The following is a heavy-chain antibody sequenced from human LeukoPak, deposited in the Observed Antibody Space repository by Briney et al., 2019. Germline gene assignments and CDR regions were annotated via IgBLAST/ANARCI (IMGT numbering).Heavy chain of an antibody. CDR2: IKQDGSEQ. Sequence: PGGSLRLSCVASGFTFSSYWMSWARQAPGKGLEWVANIKQDGSEQYYVDSVKGRFTISSDNAKNSLYLQMNSLRAEDTAVYYCARDPSGSYHYYFDYWGQGTLVTVSS. V-gene: IGHV3-7*01. CDR3: ARDPSGSYHYYFDY. CDR1: GFTFSSYW. J-gene: IGHJ4*02. D-gene: IGHD1-26*01.